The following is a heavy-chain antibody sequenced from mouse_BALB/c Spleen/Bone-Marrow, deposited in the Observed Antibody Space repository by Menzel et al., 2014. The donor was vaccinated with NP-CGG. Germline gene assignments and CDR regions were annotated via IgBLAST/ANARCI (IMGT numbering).Heavy chain of an antibody. CDR1: GFSLTSYG. CDR3: ARDPYYGSSEDAMVY. J-gene: IGHJ4*01. D-gene: IGHD1-1*01. CDR2: IWAGGST. Sequence: VNVVESGPGLVAPSQSLSITCTVSGFSLTSYGVHWVRQPPGKGLEWLGVIWAGGSTNYNSALMSRLSISKDNSKSQVFLKMNSLQTDDTAMYYCARDPYYGSSEDAMVYWGQGTSVTVSS. V-gene: IGHV2-9*02.